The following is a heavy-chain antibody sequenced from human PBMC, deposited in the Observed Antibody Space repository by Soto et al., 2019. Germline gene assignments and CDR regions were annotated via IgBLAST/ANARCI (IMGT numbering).Heavy chain of an antibody. D-gene: IGHD3-16*01. CDR3: ARTSFAQHSYYPGMDV. CDR1: GYTFPSDW. Sequence: GEYLKLSFMCLGYTFPSDWIGLGREMPGTGPGWMGIIYRGDYETRYSPSFQGQATSSSDSSIKTNYLHWSSLQAADTAMYYCARTSFAQHSYYPGMDVWGPGTTVTVSS. J-gene: IGHJ6*02. V-gene: IGHV5-51*01. CDR2: IYRGDYET.